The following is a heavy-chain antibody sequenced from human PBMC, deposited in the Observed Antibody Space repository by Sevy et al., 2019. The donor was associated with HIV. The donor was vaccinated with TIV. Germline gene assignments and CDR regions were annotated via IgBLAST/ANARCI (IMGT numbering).Heavy chain of an antibody. CDR2: LNQDAGQK. D-gene: IGHD1-7*01. Sequence: GGSLRLSCAASGFTFSKYWMGWVRRAPVKGLEWVANLNQDAGQKDYVDSVKGRFTISRDNAKNSLYLQMNSLRAEDTAVYFCARDDGNYYFHYWGQGTLVTVSS. J-gene: IGHJ4*02. CDR1: GFTFSKYW. V-gene: IGHV3-7*01. CDR3: ARDDGNYYFHY.